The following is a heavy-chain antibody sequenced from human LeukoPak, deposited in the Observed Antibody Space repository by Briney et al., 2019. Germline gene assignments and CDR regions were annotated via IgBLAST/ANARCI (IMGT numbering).Heavy chain of an antibody. V-gene: IGHV1-2*02. CDR1: GYTFTGSY. J-gene: IGHJ4*02. CDR3: AKYYYDSYEGYYFDY. Sequence: ASVKVSCKASGYTFTGSYMHWVRQAPGQGLEWMGWINPNSGGTNCAQMFQGRVTMTRDTSISTAYMELSRLKSDDTAVYYCAKYYYDSYEGYYFDYWGQGTLVTVSS. D-gene: IGHD3-22*01. CDR2: INPNSGGT.